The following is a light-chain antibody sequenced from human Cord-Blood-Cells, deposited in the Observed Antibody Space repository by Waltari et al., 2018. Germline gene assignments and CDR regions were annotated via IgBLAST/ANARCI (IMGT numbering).Light chain of an antibody. CDR2: QDS. CDR3: QAWDSSTVV. V-gene: IGLV3-1*01. Sequence: SYELTQQPSVSVSPGQTASIPCPGDKLGAKDPCWYQQKPGQSPVLIIYQDSKRPSGIPERFSGSNSGNTATLTISGTQAMDEADYYCQAWDSSTVVFGGGTKLTVL. J-gene: IGLJ2*01. CDR1: KLGAKD.